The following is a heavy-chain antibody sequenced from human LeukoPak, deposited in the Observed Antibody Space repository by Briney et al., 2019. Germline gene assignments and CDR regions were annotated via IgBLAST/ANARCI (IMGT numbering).Heavy chain of an antibody. V-gene: IGHV3-30*02. CDR3: AKTPGGSSSSNN. CDR1: GFTFSSYG. CDR2: IRYDGSSK. J-gene: IGHJ4*02. D-gene: IGHD6-13*01. Sequence: GGSLRLSCAASGFTFSSYGMHWVRQAPGKGLEWVAFIRYDGSSKYYADSVKGRFTISRDNSKNTLYLQMNSLRAEDTAVYYCAKTPGGSSSSNNWGQGTLVTVSS.